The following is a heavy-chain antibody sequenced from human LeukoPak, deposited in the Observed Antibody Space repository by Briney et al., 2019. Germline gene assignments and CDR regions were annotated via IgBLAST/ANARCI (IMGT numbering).Heavy chain of an antibody. J-gene: IGHJ5*02. CDR3: ASEPSRASSGYCTNGVCVTPFANWFDP. CDR1: GYTFTSYG. V-gene: IGHV1-18*01. Sequence: EASVKVSCKASGYTFTSYGISWVRQAPGQGLEWMGWISAYNGNTNYAQKLQGRVTMTTDTSTSTAYMELRSLRSDDTAVYYCASEPSRASSGYCTNGVCVTPFANWFDPWGQGTLVTVSS. CDR2: ISAYNGNT. D-gene: IGHD2-8*01.